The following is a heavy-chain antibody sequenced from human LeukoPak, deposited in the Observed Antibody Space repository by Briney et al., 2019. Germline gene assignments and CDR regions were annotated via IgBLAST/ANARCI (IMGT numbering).Heavy chain of an antibody. J-gene: IGHJ4*02. V-gene: IGHV4-59*08. CDR3: ARREMATMGGFDY. CDR1: GVSITSFY. Sequence: SETLSLTCTVSGVSITSFYWSWIRQPPGKGLEWIGYIYFSGSTNYNPSLKSRVTVSLDTTKNQVSLKLSSVSAADTAVYYCARREMATMGGFDYWGQGALVTVSS. D-gene: IGHD5-24*01. CDR2: IYFSGST.